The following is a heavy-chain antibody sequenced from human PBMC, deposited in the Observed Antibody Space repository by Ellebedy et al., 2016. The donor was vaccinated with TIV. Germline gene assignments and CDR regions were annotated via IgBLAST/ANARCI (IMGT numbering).Heavy chain of an antibody. Sequence: GESLKISXAASGFTFSSYGMHWVRQAPGKGLEWVAVISYDGSNKYYADSVKGRFTISRDNSKNTLYLQMNSLRAEDTAVYYCAKDTGSGYEDYWGQGTLVTVSS. CDR2: ISYDGSNK. D-gene: IGHD5-12*01. CDR1: GFTFSSYG. V-gene: IGHV3-30*18. J-gene: IGHJ4*02. CDR3: AKDTGSGYEDY.